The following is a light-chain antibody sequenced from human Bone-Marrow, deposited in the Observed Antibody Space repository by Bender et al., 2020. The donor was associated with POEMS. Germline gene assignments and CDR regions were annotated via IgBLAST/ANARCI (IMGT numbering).Light chain of an antibody. Sequence: QSALTQPASVSGSPGQSITISCTGTSSDVGGYNFVSWYQQHPGKVPKLMIYMGRERPSGISARFSGSKSGNAASLTISGLQAEDEADYYCCTFVLGRKSWVFGGGTKVTVL. CDR1: SSDVGGYNF. CDR3: CTFVLGRKSWV. V-gene: IGLV2-23*01. CDR2: MGR. J-gene: IGLJ3*02.